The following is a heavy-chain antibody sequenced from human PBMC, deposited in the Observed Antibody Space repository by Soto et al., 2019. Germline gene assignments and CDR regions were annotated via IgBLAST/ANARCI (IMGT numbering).Heavy chain of an antibody. CDR1: GYTFTSYA. CDR2: INAGNGNT. V-gene: IGHV1-3*01. Sequence: GASVKVSCKASGYTFTSYAMHWVRQAPGQRLEWMGWINAGNGNTKYSQKFQGRVTITRDTSASTAYMELSSLRSEDTAVYYCARSIVVVTALDYWRQATLVTVSS. J-gene: IGHJ4*02. CDR3: ARSIVVVTALDY. D-gene: IGHD2-21*02.